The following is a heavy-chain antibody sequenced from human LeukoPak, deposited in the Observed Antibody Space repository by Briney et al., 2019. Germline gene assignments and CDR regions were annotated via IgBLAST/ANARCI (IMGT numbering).Heavy chain of an antibody. CDR2: IYYSGST. D-gene: IGHD6-13*01. CDR3: AGLSSSWYTPFDP. Sequence: SETLSLTCTVSGGPISSYYWSWIRQPPGKGLEWIGYIYYSGSTNYNPSLKSRVTISVDTSKNQFSLKLSSVTAADTAVYYCAGLSSSWYTPFDPWGQGTLVTVSS. J-gene: IGHJ5*02. CDR1: GGPISSYY. V-gene: IGHV4-59*08.